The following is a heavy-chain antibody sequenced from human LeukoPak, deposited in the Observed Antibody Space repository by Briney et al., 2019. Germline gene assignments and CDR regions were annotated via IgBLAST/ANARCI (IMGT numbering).Heavy chain of an antibody. D-gene: IGHD3-10*01. J-gene: IGHJ6*03. Sequence: SETLSLTCTVSGGSISSYCWSWIRQPPGKGLEWIGYIYYSGSTNYNPSLKSRVTISVDTSKNQFSLKLSSVTAADTAVYYCARGSYGSGSYYNASYYYYYYYMDVWGKGTTVTVSS. CDR3: ARGSYGSGSYYNASYYYYYYYMDV. CDR2: IYYSGST. V-gene: IGHV4-59*01. CDR1: GGSISSYC.